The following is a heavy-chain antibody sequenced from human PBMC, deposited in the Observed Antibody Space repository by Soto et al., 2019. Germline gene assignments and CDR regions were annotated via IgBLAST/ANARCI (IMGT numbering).Heavy chain of an antibody. J-gene: IGHJ6*02. CDR3: VRENYYYGMDV. V-gene: IGHV3-66*01. CDR2: INAAGST. Sequence: EGQLVESGGTLVQPGGSERLSCAASGFDASVNYMTWVRQAPGKGLEWVSLINAAGSTLYADSVKCRFTISRDDSNNTLSLQMNSLRVEDTAMYHCVRENYYYGMDVWGQGTAVTVSS. CDR1: GFDASVNY.